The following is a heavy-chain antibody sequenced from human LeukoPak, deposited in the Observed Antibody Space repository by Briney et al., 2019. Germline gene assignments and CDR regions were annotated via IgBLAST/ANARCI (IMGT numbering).Heavy chain of an antibody. Sequence: GGSLRLSCAASGFTFSSYAMSWVRQAPGKGLEWVSAISGSGGSTYYADSVKGRFTISRDNSKNTLYLQMNSLRAEDTAVYYCAKERVVVVPAAXXXSFDYWGQGTLVTVSS. V-gene: IGHV3-23*01. CDR1: GFTFSSYA. J-gene: IGHJ4*02. CDR3: AKERVVVVPAAXXXSFDY. CDR2: ISGSGGST. D-gene: IGHD2-2*01.